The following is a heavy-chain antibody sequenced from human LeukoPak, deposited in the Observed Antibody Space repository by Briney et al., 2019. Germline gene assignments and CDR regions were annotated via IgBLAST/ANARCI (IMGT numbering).Heavy chain of an antibody. CDR2: ISSSSSYI. V-gene: IGHV3-21*01. J-gene: IGHJ3*02. D-gene: IGHD2-2*01. CDR3: ARDYLGQLPDAFDI. Sequence: GGSLRLSCAASGFTFSSYSMNWVRQAPGKGLEWVSSISSSSSYIYYADSVKGRFTISRDNAKNSLYLQMNSLRAEDTAVYYCARDYLGQLPDAFDIWGQGTMVTVSS. CDR1: GFTFSSYS.